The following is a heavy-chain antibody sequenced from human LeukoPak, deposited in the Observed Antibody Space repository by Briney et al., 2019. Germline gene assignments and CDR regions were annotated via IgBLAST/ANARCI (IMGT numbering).Heavy chain of an antibody. CDR1: GGTFSSYA. J-gene: IGHJ6*03. D-gene: IGHD3-10*01. CDR2: IIPIFGTA. V-gene: IGHV1-69*13. CDR3: ARGPRITMVRGVMAPNYYMDV. Sequence: ASVKVSCKASGGTFSSYAISWVRQAPGQGLEWMGGIIPIFGTANYAQKFQGRVTITADESTSTAYMELSSLRSEDTAVYYCARGPRITMVRGVMAPNYYMDVWGKGTTVTVSS.